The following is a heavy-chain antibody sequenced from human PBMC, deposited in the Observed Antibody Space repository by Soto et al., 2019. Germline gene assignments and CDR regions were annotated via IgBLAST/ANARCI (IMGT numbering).Heavy chain of an antibody. J-gene: IGHJ6*02. Sequence: QVQLVESGGGVVQPGRSLRLSCAASGFTFSSYGISWVRQAPGKGLEWVAVISFDGSNKYFADSVKGRFTISRDNSKNPLYLQMNSLRAEDTAVYYCARDRLAVVIPPGDYGMDVWGQGTTVTVSS. CDR1: GFTFSSYG. V-gene: IGHV3-30*03. CDR2: ISFDGSNK. CDR3: ARDRLAVVIPPGDYGMDV. D-gene: IGHD2-2*01.